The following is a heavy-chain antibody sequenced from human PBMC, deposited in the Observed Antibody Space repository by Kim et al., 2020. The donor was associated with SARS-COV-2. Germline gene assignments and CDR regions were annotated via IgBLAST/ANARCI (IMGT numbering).Heavy chain of an antibody. V-gene: IGHV3-21*01. CDR3: ARQQWEPPTYYMDV. Sequence: GGSLRLSCAASGFTLSTYDLTWVRQAPGKGLEWVSTISSSSSYIYYADSVKGRFTISRDNARNSLYLQMNSLRAEDTAVYYCARQQWEPPTYYMDVWGKG. CDR1: GFTLSTYD. CDR2: ISSSSSYI. D-gene: IGHD1-26*01. J-gene: IGHJ6*03.